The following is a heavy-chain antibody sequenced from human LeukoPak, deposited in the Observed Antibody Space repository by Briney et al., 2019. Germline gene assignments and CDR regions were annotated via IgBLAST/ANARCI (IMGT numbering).Heavy chain of an antibody. J-gene: IGHJ4*02. CDR1: GFTFSSYA. Sequence: GGSLRLSCAASGFTFSSYAMHWVRQAPGKGLEWVAVISYDGSNKYYADSVKGRFTISRDNSKNTLYLQMNNLRAEDTAVYYCARDWEQQLAREVFDYWGQGTLVTVSS. CDR2: ISYDGSNK. D-gene: IGHD6-13*01. V-gene: IGHV3-30-3*01. CDR3: ARDWEQQLAREVFDY.